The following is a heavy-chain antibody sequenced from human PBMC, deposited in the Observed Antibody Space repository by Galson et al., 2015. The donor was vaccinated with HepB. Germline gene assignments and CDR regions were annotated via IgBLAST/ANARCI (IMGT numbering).Heavy chain of an antibody. Sequence: SLRLSCAASGFTFSSYAMSWVRQAPGKGLEWVSAISGSGGSTYYADSVKGRFTISRDNSKNTLYLQMNSLRAEDTAVYYCAGAYYDSSGYYQITTYYYYGMDVWGQGTTVTVSS. J-gene: IGHJ6*02. CDR2: ISGSGGST. CDR1: GFTFSSYA. V-gene: IGHV3-23*01. CDR3: AGAYYDSSGYYQITTYYYYGMDV. D-gene: IGHD3-22*01.